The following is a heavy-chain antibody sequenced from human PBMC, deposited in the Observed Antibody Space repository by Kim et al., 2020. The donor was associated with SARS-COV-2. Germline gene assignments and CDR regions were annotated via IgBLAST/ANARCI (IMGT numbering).Heavy chain of an antibody. CDR3: ARSSGWVLPFDY. CDR2: ISNTGSPI. V-gene: IGHV3-48*02. J-gene: IGHJ4*02. Sequence: GGSLRLSCAASGFTFSNYVMNWVRQTPGKGLEWVAYISNTGSPIYYADSVKGRFTISRDNAGNSLYLQMNSLRDEDTAVYYCARSSGWVLPFDYWGQGTLVTVSS. D-gene: IGHD3-10*01. CDR1: GFTFSNYV.